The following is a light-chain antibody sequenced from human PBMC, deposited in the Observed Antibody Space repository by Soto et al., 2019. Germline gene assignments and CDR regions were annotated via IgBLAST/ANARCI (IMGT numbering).Light chain of an antibody. CDR2: EGS. CDR1: SSDVGSYNL. V-gene: IGLV2-23*03. J-gene: IGLJ2*01. CDR3: CSYAGSSTFRV. Sequence: QSALTQPASVSGSPGQSITISCTGTSSDVGSYNLVSWYQQHPGKAPKLMIYEGSKRPSGVSNRFSGSKSGNTASLTISGLQAEYEADYYCCSYAGSSTFRVFGGGTKVTVL.